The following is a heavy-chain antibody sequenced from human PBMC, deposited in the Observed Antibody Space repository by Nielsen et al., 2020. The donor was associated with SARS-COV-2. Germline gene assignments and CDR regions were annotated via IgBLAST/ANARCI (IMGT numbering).Heavy chain of an antibody. CDR1: GFTVSSNY. CDR3: AREPLSSSWNEDYFDY. J-gene: IGHJ4*02. D-gene: IGHD6-13*01. CDR2: IYSGGST. Sequence: GESLKISCAASGFTVSSNYMSWVRQAPGKGLEWVSVIYSGGSTYYADSVKGRFTISRDNSKNTLYLQMNSLRAEDTAVYYCAREPLSSSWNEDYFDYWGQGTLVTVSS. V-gene: IGHV3-66*01.